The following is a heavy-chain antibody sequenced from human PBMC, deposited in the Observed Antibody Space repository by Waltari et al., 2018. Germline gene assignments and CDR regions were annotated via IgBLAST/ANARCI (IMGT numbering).Heavy chain of an antibody. V-gene: IGHV4-34*01. Sequence: QVQLPRCGAGLLTPSETLSLPCAVYGGSFSGYYCSWIRQPPGKGLGWIGEINHSGSTNYNPSLKSRVTISVDTSKNQFSLKLSSVTAADTAVYYCASMSRRYIIPFDIWGQGTMVTVSS. CDR3: ASMSRRYIIPFDI. CDR2: INHSGST. D-gene: IGHD1-20*01. J-gene: IGHJ3*02. CDR1: GGSFSGYY.